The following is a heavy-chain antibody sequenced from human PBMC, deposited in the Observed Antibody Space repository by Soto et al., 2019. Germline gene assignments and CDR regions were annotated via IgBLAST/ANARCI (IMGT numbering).Heavy chain of an antibody. V-gene: IGHV4-30-2*01. CDR3: ARSREFDY. CDR2: IFPSGTT. Sequence: LSLTCVVSGGSLSGATYSWNWIRQPPGKGLEWIGYIFPSGTTYYNPSLKSRVTISIDVSKNQFSLSLRSLTAADTAVYYCARSREFDYWSQGTLVTVSS. CDR1: GGSLSGATYS. J-gene: IGHJ4*02.